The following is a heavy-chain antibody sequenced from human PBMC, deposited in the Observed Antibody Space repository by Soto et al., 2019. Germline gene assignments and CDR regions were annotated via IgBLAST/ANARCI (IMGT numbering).Heavy chain of an antibody. J-gene: IGHJ5*02. CDR2: IYYSGST. Sequence: SETLSLTCTVSGGSISSYYWSWIRQPPGKGLEWIGYIYYSGSTNYNPSLKSRVTISVDTSKNQFSLKLSSVTAADTAVYYCGRVPAPWGQGPLVPVPS. CDR3: GRVPAP. V-gene: IGHV4-59*01. CDR1: GGSISSYY.